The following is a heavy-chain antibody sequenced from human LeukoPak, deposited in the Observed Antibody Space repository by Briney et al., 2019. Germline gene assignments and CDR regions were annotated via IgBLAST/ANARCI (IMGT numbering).Heavy chain of an antibody. CDR3: ARGSSQNYYDSSGYVPNYYYGMDV. V-gene: IGHV1-69*13. CDR1: GGTFSSYA. CDR2: IIPIFGTA. J-gene: IGHJ6*02. D-gene: IGHD3-22*01. Sequence: SVKVSCKASGGTFSSYAISWVRQAPGQGLEWMGGIIPIFGTADYAQKFQGRVTITADESTSTAYMELSSLRSEDTAVYYCARGSSQNYYDSSGYVPNYYYGMDVWGQGTTVTVSS.